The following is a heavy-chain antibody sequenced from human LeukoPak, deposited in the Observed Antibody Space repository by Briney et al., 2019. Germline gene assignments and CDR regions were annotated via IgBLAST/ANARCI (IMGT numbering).Heavy chain of an antibody. V-gene: IGHV1-69*13. CDR3: ARDDGGSGWYEGNWFDP. Sequence: ALVKVSCKASGGTFSSYAISWVRQAPGQGLEWMGGIIPIFGTANYAQKFQGRVTITADESTSTAYMELSSLRSEDTAVYYCARDDGGSGWYEGNWFDPWGQGTLVTVSS. CDR2: IIPIFGTA. J-gene: IGHJ5*02. D-gene: IGHD6-19*01. CDR1: GGTFSSYA.